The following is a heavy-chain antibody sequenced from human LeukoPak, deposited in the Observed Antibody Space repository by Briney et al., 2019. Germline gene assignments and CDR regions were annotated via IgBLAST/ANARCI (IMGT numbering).Heavy chain of an antibody. CDR2: IYYSGST. CDR1: GGSIRSGDYY. Sequence: SQTLSLTCTVSGGSIRSGDYYWSWIRQPPGKGLEWIGYIYYSGSTYYNPSLKSRVTISVDTSKNQFSLKLSSVTAADTAVYYCARYYYDSSGYYYEIDYWGQGTLVTVSS. V-gene: IGHV4-30-4*01. D-gene: IGHD3-22*01. J-gene: IGHJ4*02. CDR3: ARYYYDSSGYYYEIDY.